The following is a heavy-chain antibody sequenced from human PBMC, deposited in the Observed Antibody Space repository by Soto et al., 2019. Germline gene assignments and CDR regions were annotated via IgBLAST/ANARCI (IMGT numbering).Heavy chain of an antibody. CDR2: ISGSGGST. V-gene: IGHV3-23*01. Sequence: LRLSCAASGFTFSSYAMSWVRQAPGKGLEWVSAISGSGGSTYYADSVKGRFTISRDNSKNTLYLQMNSLRAEDTAVYYCAKPSTRDYYDSSGSNPLDYWGQGTLVTVSS. CDR3: AKPSTRDYYDSSGSNPLDY. J-gene: IGHJ4*02. CDR1: GFTFSSYA. D-gene: IGHD3-22*01.